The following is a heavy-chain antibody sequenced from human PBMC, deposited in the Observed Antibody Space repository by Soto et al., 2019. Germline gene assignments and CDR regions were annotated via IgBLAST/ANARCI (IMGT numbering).Heavy chain of an antibody. V-gene: IGHV4-39*01. J-gene: IGHJ5*02. CDR3: ATTRGIAVGGSFDH. D-gene: IGHD6-13*01. CDR1: GASISSRSSY. Sequence: PSETLSLTCIVSGASISSRSSYWGWIRQPPGKGLEWVGTFYSGSTYNNPSLKSRVTISVDTSKNQFSLKLSSVAAEDTAIYYCATTRGIAVGGSFDHWGLGTLVTVPQ. CDR2: FYSGST.